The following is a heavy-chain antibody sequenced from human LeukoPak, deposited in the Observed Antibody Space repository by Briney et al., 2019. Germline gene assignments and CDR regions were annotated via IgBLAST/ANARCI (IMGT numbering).Heavy chain of an antibody. CDR2: IGVAANT. CDR3: ARQNTPHGNFDY. D-gene: IGHD1-26*01. CDR1: GFTFSSYD. Sequence: PGGSLRLPCAASGFTFSSYDMHWVRQATGKGLEWVSAIGVAANTFYSGSVKSRFTISRENAKNSLYLLMSSLRAEDTAVYYCARQNTPHGNFDYWGQGTLVTVSS. J-gene: IGHJ4*02. V-gene: IGHV3-13*01.